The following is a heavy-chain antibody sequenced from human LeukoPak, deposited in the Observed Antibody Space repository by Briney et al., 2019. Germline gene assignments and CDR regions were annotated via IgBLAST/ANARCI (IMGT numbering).Heavy chain of an antibody. CDR3: ARDSLLGAVAGRGPYFDY. J-gene: IGHJ4*02. Sequence: PSETLSLTCTVSGGSISSYYWSWIRQPPGKGLEWIGYIYYSGSTNYNPSLKSRVTMTRDTSTSTVYMELSSLRSEDTAVYYCARDSLLGAVAGRGPYFDYWGQGTLVTVSS. D-gene: IGHD6-19*01. V-gene: IGHV4-59*01. CDR2: IYYSGST. CDR1: GGSISSYY.